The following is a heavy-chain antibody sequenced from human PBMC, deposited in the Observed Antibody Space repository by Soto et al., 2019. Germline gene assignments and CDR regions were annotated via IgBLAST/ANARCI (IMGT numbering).Heavy chain of an antibody. V-gene: IGHV3-30*03. J-gene: IGHJ3*02. Sequence: PGGSLRLSCAASGFTFSSYGMHWVRQAPGKGLEWVAVISYDGSNKYYADSVKGRFTISRDNSKNTLYLQMNSLRAEDTAVYYCARGAPSSGYYFGGAFDIWGQGTMVTVSS. D-gene: IGHD3-22*01. CDR1: GFTFSSYG. CDR2: ISYDGSNK. CDR3: ARGAPSSGYYFGGAFDI.